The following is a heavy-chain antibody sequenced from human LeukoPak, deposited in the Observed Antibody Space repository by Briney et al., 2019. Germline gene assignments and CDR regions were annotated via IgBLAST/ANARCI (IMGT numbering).Heavy chain of an antibody. J-gene: IGHJ4*02. CDR1: GFTFSSYS. D-gene: IGHD3-16*01. Sequence: GGSLRPSCAASGFTFSSYSMNWVRQAPGKGLEWVSSISSSSSYIYYADSVKGRFTISRDNAKNSLYLKMNSLRAEDTAVYYWARADRGLFDYWGEGTLVTVSS. CDR3: ARADRGLFDY. V-gene: IGHV3-21*01. CDR2: ISSSSSYI.